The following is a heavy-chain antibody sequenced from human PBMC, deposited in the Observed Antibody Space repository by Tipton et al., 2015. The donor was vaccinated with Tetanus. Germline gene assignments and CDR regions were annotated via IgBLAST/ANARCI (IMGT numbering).Heavy chain of an antibody. J-gene: IGHJ6*02. V-gene: IGHV3-21*01. CDR2: ISSSSNYI. Sequence: QLVQSGGGLVKPGGSRRLSCATSGFTFNTYSLNWVRQAPGRGLEWVSSISSSSNYISYAESVKGRFTVSRDNAKKSMFLQMINLRAEDTAIYYCARPIQGSYAMDAWGRGTTVIVSS. D-gene: IGHD5-18*01. CDR3: ARPIQGSYAMDA. CDR1: GFTFNTYS.